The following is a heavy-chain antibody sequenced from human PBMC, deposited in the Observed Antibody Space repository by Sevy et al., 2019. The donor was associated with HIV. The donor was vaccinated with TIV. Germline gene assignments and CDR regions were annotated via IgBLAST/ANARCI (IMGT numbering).Heavy chain of an antibody. Sequence: ASVKVSCEASGYTFTSYDINWVRQATGQGLEWMGWMSPNGGATGFAQKFQGRVTLTRNTSISTAYMEVSSLRSEDTAVYYCASGGNGDFWSYEYYYYGMDVWGQGTTVTVSS. CDR3: ASGGNGDFWSYEYYYYGMDV. CDR2: MSPNGGAT. CDR1: GYTFTSYD. V-gene: IGHV1-8*01. J-gene: IGHJ6*02. D-gene: IGHD3-3*01.